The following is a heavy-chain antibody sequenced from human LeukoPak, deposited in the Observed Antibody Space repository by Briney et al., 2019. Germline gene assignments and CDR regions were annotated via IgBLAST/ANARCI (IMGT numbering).Heavy chain of an antibody. D-gene: IGHD3-22*01. Sequence: PGPSLRLSCTASGFTFRNYPISWVRQAPGKGLEWGGFIRRRDYSETSEYAASVQGRFTISRDDSNSIAYLQMDSLKPEDTAVYYCARDCISYDSSGYSGSYYYYMDVWGKGTTVTVSS. CDR2: IRRRDYSETS. CDR3: ARDCISYDSSGYSGSYYYYMDV. J-gene: IGHJ6*03. V-gene: IGHV3-49*02. CDR1: GFTFRNYP.